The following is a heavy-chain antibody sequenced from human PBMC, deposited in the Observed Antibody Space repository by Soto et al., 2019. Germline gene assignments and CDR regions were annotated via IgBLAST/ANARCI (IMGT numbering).Heavy chain of an antibody. J-gene: IGHJ6*03. Sequence: ASVKVSCTASRYTFTSYYMHGVRQAPGQGLEWMGIINPSGGSTSYAQKFQGRVTMTRDTSTSTVYMELSSLRSEGTAVYYCARGAFWSGYYYYYYYMDVWGKGTTVTVSS. CDR3: ARGAFWSGYYYYYYYMDV. CDR1: RYTFTSYY. D-gene: IGHD3-3*01. V-gene: IGHV1-46*03. CDR2: INPSGGST.